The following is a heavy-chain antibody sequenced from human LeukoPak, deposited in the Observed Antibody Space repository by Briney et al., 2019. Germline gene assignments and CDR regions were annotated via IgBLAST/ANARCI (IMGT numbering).Heavy chain of an antibody. CDR2: IYWNDDK. V-gene: IGHV2-5*01. D-gene: IGHD5-12*01. J-gene: IGHJ6*03. Sequence: SGPTLVNPTQTLTLTCTFSGFSLSTSGVGVGWIRQPPGKALEWLALIYWNDDKRYSPSLKSRLTITKDTSKNQVVLTMTNMDPVDTATHYCAHTEGYSGYDYYYYYYMDVWGKGTTVTVSS. CDR3: AHTEGYSGYDYYYYYYMDV. CDR1: GFSLSTSGVG.